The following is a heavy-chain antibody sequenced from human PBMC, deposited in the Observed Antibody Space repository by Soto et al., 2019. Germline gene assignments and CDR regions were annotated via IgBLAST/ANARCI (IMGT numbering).Heavy chain of an antibody. Sequence: GGSLRLSCAASGFTFSSYGMHWVRQAPGKGLEWVAVISYDGSNKYYADSVKGRFTISRDNSKNTLYLQMNSLRAEDTAVYYCAKDLREYDLGLGVNWFDPWGQGTLVTVSS. CDR1: GFTFSSYG. J-gene: IGHJ5*02. CDR3: AKDLREYDLGLGVNWFDP. V-gene: IGHV3-30*18. CDR2: ISYDGSNK. D-gene: IGHD3-16*01.